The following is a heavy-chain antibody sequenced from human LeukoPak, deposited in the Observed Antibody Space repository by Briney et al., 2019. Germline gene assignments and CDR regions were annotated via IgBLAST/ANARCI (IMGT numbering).Heavy chain of an antibody. V-gene: IGHV3-23*01. CDR1: GFTFSSSA. D-gene: IGHD3-16*02. CDR3: AKEGTGQYYDYVWGSYRYYFDY. Sequence: GGSLRLSCAASGFTFSSSAMSWVRQAPGKGLEWVSAISNNGGYTYYADSVQGRFTISRDNSKSTLCLQMNSLRAEDTAVYYCAKEGTGQYYDYVWGSYRYYFDYWGQGTLVTVSS. CDR2: ISNNGGYT. J-gene: IGHJ4*02.